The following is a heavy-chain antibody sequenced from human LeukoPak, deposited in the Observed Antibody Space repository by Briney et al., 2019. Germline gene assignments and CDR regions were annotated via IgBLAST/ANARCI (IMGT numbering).Heavy chain of an antibody. J-gene: IGHJ3*02. D-gene: IGHD3-22*01. Sequence: SETLSLTCTVSGGSISSYYWSWIRQPPGKGLEWIGYIYYSGSTNYNPSLKSRVTISVDTSKNQFSLKLSSVTAADTAVYYCARGRVLSDYYYDSSAVRAFDIWGQGTMVTVSS. CDR1: GGSISSYY. V-gene: IGHV4-59*12. CDR3: ARGRVLSDYYYDSSAVRAFDI. CDR2: IYYSGST.